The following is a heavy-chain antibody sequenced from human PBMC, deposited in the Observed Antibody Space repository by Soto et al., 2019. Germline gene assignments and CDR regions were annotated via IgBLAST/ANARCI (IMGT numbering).Heavy chain of an antibody. J-gene: IGHJ4*02. CDR1: GGSISSGDYY. CDR2: IYYSGST. V-gene: IGHV4-30-4*01. D-gene: IGHD3-22*01. CDR3: ARAPQYYCDSSGYYDY. Sequence: SETLSLTCTVSGGSISSGDYYWSWIRQPPGKGLEWIGYIYYSGSTYYNPSLKSRVTISVDTSKNQFSLKLSSVTAADTAVYYCARAPQYYCDSSGYYDYWGQGTLVTVSS.